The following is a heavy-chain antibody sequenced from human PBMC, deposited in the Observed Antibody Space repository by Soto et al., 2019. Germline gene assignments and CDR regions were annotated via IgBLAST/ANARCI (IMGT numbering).Heavy chain of an antibody. V-gene: IGHV3-23*01. Sequence: EVQLLESGGGLVQPGGSLRLFCAAAGFTFSIYAMSWVRQAPGKGLEWVSAISGSGGSTYYADSVKGRFTISRDNSKNTLYLQMNSVRADDTAVYYCAKATRGGAATLIRDYWGQGTLVTVSS. CDR2: ISGSGGST. CDR1: GFTFSIYA. J-gene: IGHJ4*02. D-gene: IGHD6-13*01. CDR3: AKATRGGAATLIRDY.